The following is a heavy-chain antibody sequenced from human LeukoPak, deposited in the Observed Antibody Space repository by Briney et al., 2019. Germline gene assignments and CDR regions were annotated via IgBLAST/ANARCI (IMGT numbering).Heavy chain of an antibody. CDR2: ISGSGGST. J-gene: IGHJ6*02. CDR1: GFTFSSYA. CDR3: AKDIAAAGTPGYYYGMDV. D-gene: IGHD6-13*01. Sequence: GGSLRLSCAASGFTFSSYAMSWVRQAPGKGLEWVSAISGSGGSTYYADSVKGRFTISRDNSKNTLYLQMNSLRAEDTAVYYCAKDIAAAGTPGYYYGMDVWGQGTTVTVSS. V-gene: IGHV3-23*01.